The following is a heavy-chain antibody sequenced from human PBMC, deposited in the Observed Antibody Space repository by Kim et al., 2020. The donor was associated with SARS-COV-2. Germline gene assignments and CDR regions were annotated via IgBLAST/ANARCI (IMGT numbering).Heavy chain of an antibody. J-gene: IGHJ4*02. D-gene: IGHD6-19*01. CDR3: VSGYTSGL. CDR1: GFAFSRYW. V-gene: IGHV3-7*01. Sequence: GGSLRLSCAASGFAFSRYWMTWVRQAPGKGLEWVASISGDGSKKYYADSVKGRFTMSRDNVEKSLSLQMNGLRGEDTAVYYCVSGYTSGLWGQGGLGT. CDR2: ISGDGSKK.